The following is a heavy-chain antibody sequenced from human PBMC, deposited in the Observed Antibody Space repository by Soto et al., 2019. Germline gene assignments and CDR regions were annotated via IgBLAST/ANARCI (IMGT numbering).Heavy chain of an antibody. D-gene: IGHD6-13*01. V-gene: IGHV4-31*03. CDR3: ARFAREENPKVGSWYYFDY. Sequence: SETLSLTCTVSGGSISSGGYFWSWVRQHPGKGLEWIGNIYYSGRTYYNPSLKSRVTISVDTSKNQFSLKLSSVTAADTAVYYCARFAREENPKVGSWYYFDYWGQGT. CDR1: GGSISSGGYF. CDR2: IYYSGRT. J-gene: IGHJ4*02.